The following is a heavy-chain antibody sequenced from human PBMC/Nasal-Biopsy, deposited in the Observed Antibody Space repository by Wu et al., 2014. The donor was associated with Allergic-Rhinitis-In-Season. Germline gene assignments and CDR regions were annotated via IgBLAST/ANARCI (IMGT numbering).Heavy chain of an antibody. CDR2: IYWDDDK. D-gene: IGHD3-10*01. CDR3: AHRRRYYGSGSLNWFDP. CDR1: GFSLSTNTVG. J-gene: IGHJ5*02. Sequence: LVKPTQTLTLTCTVSGFSLSTNTVGVGWIRQPPGKALEWLALIYWDDDKQYSPSLKSRLTITKDTSKNQVVLTMTNMDPVDTATYYCAHRRRYYGSGSLNWFDPLGPGNPGHRLL. V-gene: IGHV2-5*02.